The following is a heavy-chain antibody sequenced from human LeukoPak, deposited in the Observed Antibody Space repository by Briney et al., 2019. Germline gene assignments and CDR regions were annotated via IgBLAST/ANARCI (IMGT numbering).Heavy chain of an antibody. V-gene: IGHV3-21*01. Sequence: GGSLRLSCAASGFTFSSYSMNWVRQAPGKGLEWVSSISSSSSYIYYADSVKGRFTISRDNAKNSLYLQMNSLRAEDTAVYYCARDRGGYGYYDSSGYGYYFDYWGQGTLVTVSS. CDR1: GFTFSSYS. CDR3: ARDRGGYGYYDSSGYGYYFDY. D-gene: IGHD3-22*01. J-gene: IGHJ4*02. CDR2: ISSSSSYI.